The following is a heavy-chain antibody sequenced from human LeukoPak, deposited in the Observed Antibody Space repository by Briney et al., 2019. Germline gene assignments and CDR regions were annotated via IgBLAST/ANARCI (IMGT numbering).Heavy chain of an antibody. J-gene: IGHJ4*02. CDR2: ISDSGGNT. V-gene: IGHV3-23*01. Sequence: GGSLRLSCEASGFTFSSNVMSWVRQAPGKGLEWVSVISDSGGNTKYADSVKGRFTISRDNSKNTLHLQMNSLRAEDTAVYYCAKRARDVDYWGQGTLVTVSS. CDR3: AKRARDVDY. CDR1: GFTFSSNV.